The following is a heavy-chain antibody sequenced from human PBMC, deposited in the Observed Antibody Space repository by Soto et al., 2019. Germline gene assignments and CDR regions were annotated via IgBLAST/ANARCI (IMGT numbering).Heavy chain of an antibody. Sequence: EVQLLESGGGLVQPGGSLRLSCAASGFTFSSYAMSWVRQAPGKGLEWVSAISGSGGSTYYADSVKGRFTISRDNSKNTLYLQMNSLRAEDTAVYSCAKGGTVYYYYGMDVWGQGTTVTVS. CDR1: GFTFSSYA. J-gene: IGHJ6*02. CDR2: ISGSGGST. V-gene: IGHV3-23*01. D-gene: IGHD4-17*01. CDR3: AKGGTVYYYYGMDV.